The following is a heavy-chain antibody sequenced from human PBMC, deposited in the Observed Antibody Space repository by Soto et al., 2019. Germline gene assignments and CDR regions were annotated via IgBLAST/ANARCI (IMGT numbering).Heavy chain of an antibody. Sequence: SETLSLTCTVSGGSISSSSYYWGWIRQPPGKGLEWIGSIYYSGSTYYNPSLKSRVTISVDTSKNQFSLKLSSVTAADTAVYYCASELNDYGDYVTSWGQGTLVTVSS. CDR1: GGSISSSSYY. J-gene: IGHJ5*02. V-gene: IGHV4-39*01. D-gene: IGHD4-17*01. CDR3: ASELNDYGDYVTS. CDR2: IYYSGST.